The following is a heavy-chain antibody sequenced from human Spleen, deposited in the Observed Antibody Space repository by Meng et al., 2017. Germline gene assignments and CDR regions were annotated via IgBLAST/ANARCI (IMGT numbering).Heavy chain of an antibody. Sequence: TLSLTCTVSGGSVTSGSYYWSWIRQSPGKGLEWIGYINYGGSTNYSPSLKSRVTISVDTSQNQFSLKLSSVTAADTAVYYCARERYYYYGMDVWGQGTTVTVSS. CDR2: INYGGST. CDR3: ARERYYYYGMDV. V-gene: IGHV4-61*01. CDR1: GGSVTSGSYY. J-gene: IGHJ6*02.